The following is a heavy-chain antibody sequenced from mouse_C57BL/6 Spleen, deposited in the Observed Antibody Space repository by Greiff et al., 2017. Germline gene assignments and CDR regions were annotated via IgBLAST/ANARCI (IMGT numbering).Heavy chain of an antibody. CDR1: GFTFSNYW. V-gene: IGHV6-3*01. CDR2: IRLKSDNYAT. J-gene: IGHJ3*01. Sequence: EVQLVESGGGLVQPGGSMKLSCVASGFTFSNYWMNWVRQSPEKGLEWVAQIRLKSDNYATYYAEAVKGRLTISRDASMRIVYLPLNDLRVYYTGIDCCTGLAWFAYWGQGTLVTVSA. CDR3: TGLAWFAY.